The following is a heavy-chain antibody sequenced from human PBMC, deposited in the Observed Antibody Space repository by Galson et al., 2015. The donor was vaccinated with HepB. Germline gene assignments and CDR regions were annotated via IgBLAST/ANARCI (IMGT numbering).Heavy chain of an antibody. CDR1: GYTFANYF. CDR2: INPYTRDR. D-gene: IGHD2-15*01. V-gene: IGHV1-18*01. J-gene: IGHJ5*02. Sequence: SVKVSCKASGYTFANYFITWVRQAPGQGLEWLGCINPYTRDRKFLKKVQARMTLTADTSTNTAYMELRSLRSDDTAVYYCARGGLGVVVDANENNWFAPWGQGTLVTVSS. CDR3: ARGGLGVVVDANENNWFAP.